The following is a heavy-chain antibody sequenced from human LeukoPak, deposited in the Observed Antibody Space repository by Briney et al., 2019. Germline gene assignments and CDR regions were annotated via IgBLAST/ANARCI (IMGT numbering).Heavy chain of an antibody. D-gene: IGHD3-9*01. V-gene: IGHV3-48*03. CDR3: AREGYYDILTGYFPDY. CDR2: ISSSGSTI. Sequence: GGSLRLSCAASGFTFSSYEMNWVRQAPGEGLEWVSYISSSGSTIYYADSVKGRFTISRDNAKNSLYLQMNSLRAEDTAVYYCAREGYYDILTGYFPDYWGQGTLVTVSS. J-gene: IGHJ4*02. CDR1: GFTFSSYE.